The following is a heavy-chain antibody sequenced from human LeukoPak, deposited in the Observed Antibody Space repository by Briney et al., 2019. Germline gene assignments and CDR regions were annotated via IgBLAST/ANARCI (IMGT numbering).Heavy chain of an antibody. V-gene: IGHV3-66*01. CDR3: AKEGIGP. CDR1: EFSVGSNY. CDR2: IYSGGST. J-gene: IGHJ5*02. Sequence: QSGGSLRLSCAASEFSVGSNYMTWVRQAPGKGLEWVSLIYSGGSTYYADSVKGRFTISRDNSKNTLYLQMNSLRAEDTAVYYCAKEGIGPWGQGTLVTVSS.